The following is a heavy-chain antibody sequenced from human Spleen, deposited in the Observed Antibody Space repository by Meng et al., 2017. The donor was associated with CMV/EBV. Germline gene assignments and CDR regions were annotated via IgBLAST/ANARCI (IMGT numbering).Heavy chain of an antibody. CDR1: GFPFNTYT. J-gene: IGHJ4*02. D-gene: IGHD2-15*01. CDR2: ISSTGGSI. CDR3: ARVHHSGALAY. V-gene: IGHV3-21*01. Sequence: LSWAVSGFPFNTYTMTWVRQAPGKGLEWVSFISSTGGSIYYGDSVKGRFTISRDNAKNSLFLQMNSLRAEDTAVYYCARVHHSGALAYWGQGTLVTVSS.